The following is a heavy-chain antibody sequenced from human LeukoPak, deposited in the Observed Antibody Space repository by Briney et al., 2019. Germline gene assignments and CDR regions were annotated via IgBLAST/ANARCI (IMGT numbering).Heavy chain of an antibody. J-gene: IGHJ5*02. CDR2: IYYSGST. Sequence: SETLSLTCTLSGGSINNGYYYWSWIRQHPGKGLEWIGYIYYSGSTYYNPSLKSRVTISVDTSKTQFSLKLSSVTAADTAVYYCARLQYCSGTSCYWFDPWGQGTLVTVSS. CDR1: GGSINNGYYY. CDR3: ARLQYCSGTSCYWFDP. D-gene: IGHD2-2*01. V-gene: IGHV4-31*03.